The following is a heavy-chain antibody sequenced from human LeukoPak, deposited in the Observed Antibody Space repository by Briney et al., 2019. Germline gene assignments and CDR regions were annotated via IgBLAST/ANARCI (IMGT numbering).Heavy chain of an antibody. V-gene: IGHV3-48*04. D-gene: IGHD6-6*01. CDR2: ISSSGSTI. CDR3: ARGLYEYSSSSPGP. CDR1: GFTFSSYG. Sequence: GGSLRLSCAASGFTFSSYGMHWVRQAPGKGLEWVSYISSSGSTIYYADSVKGRFTISRDNAKNSLYLQMNSLRAEDTAVYYCARGLYEYSSSSPGPWGQGTLVTVSS. J-gene: IGHJ5*02.